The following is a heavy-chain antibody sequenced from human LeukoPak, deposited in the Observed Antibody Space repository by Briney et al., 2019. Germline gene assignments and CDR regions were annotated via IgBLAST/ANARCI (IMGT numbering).Heavy chain of an antibody. D-gene: IGHD3-10*02. J-gene: IGHJ6*04. V-gene: IGHV3-72*01. CDR3: AELGITMIGGV. CDR1: GFTFSDYY. Sequence: GGSLRLSCAASGFTFSDYYMIWIRQAPGKGLEWVGRIRSKANSYATAYAASVEGRFTISRDNAKNSLYLQMNSLRAEDTAVYYCAELGITMIGGVWGKGTTVTISS. CDR2: IRSKANSYAT.